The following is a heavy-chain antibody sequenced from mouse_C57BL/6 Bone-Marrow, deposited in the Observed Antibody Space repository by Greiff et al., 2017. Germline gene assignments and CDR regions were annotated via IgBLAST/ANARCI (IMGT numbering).Heavy chain of an antibody. CDR3: ARQLRLRNAMDY. CDR1: GYTFTDYY. D-gene: IGHD3-2*02. Sequence: VQLQQSGPELVKPGASVKISCKASGYTFTDYYMNWVKQSHGKSLEWIGDINPNNGGTSYNQKFKGKATLTVDKSSSTAYMELRSLTSEDSAVYYCARQLRLRNAMDYWGQGTSVTVSS. J-gene: IGHJ4*01. V-gene: IGHV1-26*01. CDR2: INPNNGGT.